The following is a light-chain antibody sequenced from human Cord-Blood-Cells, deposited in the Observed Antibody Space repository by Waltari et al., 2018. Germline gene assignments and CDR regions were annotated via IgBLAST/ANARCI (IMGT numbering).Light chain of an antibody. CDR1: SSAVGGYNY. J-gene: IGLJ1*01. CDR3: SSYTSSSTRL. V-gene: IGLV2-14*01. Sequence: QSALTQPASVSGSPGQSITISCTGTSSAVGGYNYFSWYQQHPGKAPKLMIYEVSNRPSGVSNRFSGSKSGNTASLTISGLQAEDEADYYCSSYTSSSTRLFGTGTKVTVL. CDR2: EVS.